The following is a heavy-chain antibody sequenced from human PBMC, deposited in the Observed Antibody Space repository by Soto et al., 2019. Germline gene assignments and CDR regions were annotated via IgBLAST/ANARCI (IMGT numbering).Heavy chain of an antibody. V-gene: IGHV4-31*03. Sequence: SETMSLSCTVSGGTISSGGYYWSWIRQHPGKGLEWIGYIYYSGSTYYNPSLKSRVTISVDTSKNQFSLKLSSVTAADTAVYYCARMGYCSSTSCYKGPWFDPWGQGTLVTVSS. CDR1: GGTISSGGYY. CDR2: IYYSGST. J-gene: IGHJ5*02. D-gene: IGHD2-2*02. CDR3: ARMGYCSSTSCYKGPWFDP.